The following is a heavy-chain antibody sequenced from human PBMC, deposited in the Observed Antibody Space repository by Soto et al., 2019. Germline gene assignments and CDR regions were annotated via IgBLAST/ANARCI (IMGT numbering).Heavy chain of an antibody. Sequence: ASVKVSCKASGYTFTGCYMHWVRQAPGQGLEWMGWINPNSGGTNYAQKFQGWVTMTRDTSISTAYMELSRLRSDDTAVYYCARATLGGTTVYYMDVWGKGTTVTVSS. V-gene: IGHV1-2*04. CDR3: ARATLGGTTVYYMDV. CDR1: GYTFTGCY. J-gene: IGHJ6*03. CDR2: INPNSGGT.